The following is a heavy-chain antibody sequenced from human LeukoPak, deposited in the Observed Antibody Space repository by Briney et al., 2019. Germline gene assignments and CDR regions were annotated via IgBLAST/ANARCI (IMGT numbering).Heavy chain of an antibody. D-gene: IGHD6-13*01. J-gene: IGHJ4*02. CDR2: ISGSGGST. CDR3: AKGLVAGAAHY. V-gene: IGHV3-23*01. Sequence: GGSLRLSCTTSGFNFSIYPMTWVRQAPGKGLEWVSAISGSGGSTYYADSVKGRFTISRDNSKNTLYLQMNSLRAEDTAVYYCAKGLVAGAAHYWGQGTQVTVSS. CDR1: GFNFSIYP.